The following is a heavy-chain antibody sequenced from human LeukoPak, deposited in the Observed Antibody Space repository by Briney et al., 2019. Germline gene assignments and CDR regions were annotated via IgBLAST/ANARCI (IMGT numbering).Heavy chain of an antibody. CDR2: INHSGST. J-gene: IGHJ4*02. CDR1: GGSFSGYY. CDR3: AASGELSSTFDC. V-gene: IGHV4-34*01. Sequence: SETLSLTCAVYGGSFSGYYWSWIRQPPGKGLEWIGEINHSGSTNYNPSLKSRVTISVDTSKNQFSLKLSSVTAADTAVYYCAASGELSSTFDCWGQGTLVTVSS. D-gene: IGHD3-16*02.